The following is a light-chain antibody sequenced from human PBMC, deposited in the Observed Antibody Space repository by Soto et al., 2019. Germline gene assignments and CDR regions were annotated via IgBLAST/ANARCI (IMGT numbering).Light chain of an antibody. Sequence: EIVMTQSPGTRSVSPGERATLFCLSSQSVSVHLAWHQQKPGQAPSLLIYGLSTTAAGIPARLSASESGTELTLTSGSLQAEEFAVDDWQQYNDWPFNFGRGTKVDIK. V-gene: IGKV3-15*01. CDR1: QSVSVH. CDR2: GLS. J-gene: IGKJ3*01. CDR3: QQYNDWPFN.